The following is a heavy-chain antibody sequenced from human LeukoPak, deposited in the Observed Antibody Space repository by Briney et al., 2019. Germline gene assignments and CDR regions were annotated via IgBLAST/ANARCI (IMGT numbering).Heavy chain of an antibody. Sequence: GASVKVSCKASGYTFTGYYMHWVRQAPGQGLEWMGWINPNSGGTNYAQKFQGRVTMTRDTSISTAYMELSRLRSDDTAVYYCARGGTGYCSGGSCPMAFDIWGQGTMVTVSS. CDR2: INPNSGGT. V-gene: IGHV1-2*02. J-gene: IGHJ3*02. CDR1: GYTFTGYY. CDR3: ARGGTGYCSGGSCPMAFDI. D-gene: IGHD2-15*01.